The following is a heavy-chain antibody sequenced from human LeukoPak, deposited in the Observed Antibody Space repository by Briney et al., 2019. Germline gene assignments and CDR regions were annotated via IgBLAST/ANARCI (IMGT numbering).Heavy chain of an antibody. Sequence: EMSLRLSCAASGFTFSSYAMSWVRQAPGKGLEWVSAISGSGGSTYYADSVKGRFTISRDNSKNTLYLQMNSLRAEDTAVYYCAKDRAIFGVVINEFDYWGQGTLVTVSS. D-gene: IGHD3-3*01. CDR1: GFTFSSYA. J-gene: IGHJ4*02. V-gene: IGHV3-23*01. CDR2: ISGSGGST. CDR3: AKDRAIFGVVINEFDY.